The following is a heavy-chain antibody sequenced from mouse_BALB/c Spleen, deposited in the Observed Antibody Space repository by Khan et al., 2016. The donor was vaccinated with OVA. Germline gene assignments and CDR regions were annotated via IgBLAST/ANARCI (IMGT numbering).Heavy chain of an antibody. CDR2: INPSNGYT. CDR3: VRDGAYHRNDGWFAY. J-gene: IGHJ3*01. D-gene: IGHD2-14*01. CDR1: GYTFTSYT. V-gene: IGHV1-4*01. Sequence: QVQLQQPGAELARPVASVKMSCKASGYTFTSYTIHWIKLRPGQGLEWIGFINPSNGYTNYNQKFKDKATLTADKSSTTVYMQLSSLTSDDSAVYNCVRDGAYHRNDGWFAYWGQGTLVTVSA.